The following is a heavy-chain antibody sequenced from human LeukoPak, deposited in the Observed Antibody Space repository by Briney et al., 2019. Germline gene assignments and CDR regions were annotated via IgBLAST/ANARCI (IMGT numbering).Heavy chain of an antibody. V-gene: IGHV4-59*01. J-gene: IGHJ4*02. CDR2: IYYSGST. CDR3: ARDRAGAYFDY. Sequence: SETLSLTCTVSGGSISSYYWSWIRQPPGKGLEWIGYIYYSGSTNYNPSLKSRVTISVDTSKNQFSLKLSSVTAADTAVYYCARDRAGAYFDYWGQGTLVAVSS. D-gene: IGHD1-14*01. CDR1: GGSISSYY.